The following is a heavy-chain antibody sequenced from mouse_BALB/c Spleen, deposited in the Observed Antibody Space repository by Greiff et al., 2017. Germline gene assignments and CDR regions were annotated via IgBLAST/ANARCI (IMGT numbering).Heavy chain of an antibody. CDR3: AIYYYGSSTWFAY. J-gene: IGHJ3*01. V-gene: IGHV14-1*02. Sequence: VQLKESGAELVRPGALVKLSCKASGFNINDYYMNWVTQRPEQGLEWIGWIDPKNGNTIYDPKFQGKASITADTSASTAYLQLSSLTSEATAVYYCAIYYYGSSTWFAYWGQGTMVTVSA. D-gene: IGHD1-1*01. CDR2: IDPKNGNT. CDR1: GFNINDYY.